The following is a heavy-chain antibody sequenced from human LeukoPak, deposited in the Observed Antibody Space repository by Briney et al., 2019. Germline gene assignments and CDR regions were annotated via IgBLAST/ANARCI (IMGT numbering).Heavy chain of an antibody. CDR2: IRSKAYGVTT. CDR1: GFTFGDYP. Sequence: GGSLRLSCTASGFTFGDYPMRWVRQAPGKGLEWVGFIRSKAYGVTTEYAASVKGRFTISRDDSKSVAYLQMNSLKTEDTAVYYCTRAGFITMVRGLIIGTGYYYMDVWGKGTTVTIAS. CDR3: TRAGFITMVRGLIIGTGYYYMDV. J-gene: IGHJ6*03. V-gene: IGHV3-49*04. D-gene: IGHD3-10*01.